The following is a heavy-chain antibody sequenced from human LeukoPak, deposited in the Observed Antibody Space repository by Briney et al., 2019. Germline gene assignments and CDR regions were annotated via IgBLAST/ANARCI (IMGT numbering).Heavy chain of an antibody. Sequence: SGKVSCKASGGTFSSYAISWVRQAPGQGVEWMGGIIPIFGTANYAQKFQGRVTITADESTSTAYMELSSLRSEDTAVYYCARGSGSYMTRQHYYYYYMDVWGKGTTVTVSS. D-gene: IGHD1-26*01. CDR1: GGTFSSYA. J-gene: IGHJ6*03. V-gene: IGHV1-69*01. CDR3: ARGSGSYMTRQHYYYYYMDV. CDR2: IIPIFGTA.